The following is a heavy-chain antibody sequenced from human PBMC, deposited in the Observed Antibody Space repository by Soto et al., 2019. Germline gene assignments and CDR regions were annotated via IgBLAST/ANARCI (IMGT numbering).Heavy chain of an antibody. J-gene: IGHJ6*02. D-gene: IGHD1-26*01. CDR1: GGSISSYY. CDR3: ARSFQGGGSYYDYYGMDV. CDR2: IYYSGST. Sequence: SETLSLTCTVSGGSISSYYWSWIRQPPGKGLEWIGYIYYSGSTNYNPSLKSRVTISVDTSKNQFSLKLSSVTAADTAVYYCARSFQGGGSYYDYYGMDVWGQGTTVTVSS. V-gene: IGHV4-59*01.